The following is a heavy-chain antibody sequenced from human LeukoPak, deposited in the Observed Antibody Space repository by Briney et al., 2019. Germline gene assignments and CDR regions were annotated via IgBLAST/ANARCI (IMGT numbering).Heavy chain of an antibody. CDR3: ARESHWFDP. Sequence: SETLSLTCTVSGGPISSYYWSWIRQPPGKGLEWIGYIDYSGSTNYNPSLKSRVTISVDTSKNQFSLKLSSVTAADTAVYYCARESHWFDPWGQGTLVTVSS. CDR2: IDYSGST. J-gene: IGHJ5*02. CDR1: GGPISSYY. V-gene: IGHV4-59*12.